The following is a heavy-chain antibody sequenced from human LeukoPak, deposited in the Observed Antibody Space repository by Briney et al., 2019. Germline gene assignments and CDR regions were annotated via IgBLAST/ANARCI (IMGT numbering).Heavy chain of an antibody. CDR2: ISSSSSTI. CDR1: GFTFSSYS. Sequence: GGSLRLSCAASGFTFSSYSMNWVRQAPGKGLEWVSYISSSSSTIYYADSVKGRFTISRDNAKNSLYLQMNSLRAEVTAVYYCARDLETKDDAFDIWGQGTMVTVSS. V-gene: IGHV3-48*04. J-gene: IGHJ3*02. CDR3: ARDLETKDDAFDI.